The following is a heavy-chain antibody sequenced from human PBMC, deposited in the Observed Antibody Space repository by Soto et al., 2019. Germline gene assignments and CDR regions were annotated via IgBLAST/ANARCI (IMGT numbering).Heavy chain of an antibody. CDR2: IKQDGSEK. CDR3: ARGGILRGNWFDP. CDR1: GFTFSSYW. J-gene: IGHJ5*02. Sequence: GGSLRLSCAASGFTFSSYWMSWVRQAPGKGLEWVANIKQDGSEKYYVDSVKGRLTISRDNAKNSLYLQMNSLRAEDTAVYYCARGGILRGNWFDPWGQGTLVTVSS. V-gene: IGHV3-7*05. D-gene: IGHD2-15*01.